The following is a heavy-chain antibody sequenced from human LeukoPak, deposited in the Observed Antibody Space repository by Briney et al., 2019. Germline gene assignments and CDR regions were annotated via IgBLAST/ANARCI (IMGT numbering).Heavy chain of an antibody. V-gene: IGHV1-69*06. CDR3: VRDYYKVTVLSLEDGYNWFDL. J-gene: IGHJ5*02. D-gene: IGHD3-10*01. Sequence: GASVKVSCKTSGDTLSKYAISWVRQGPGQGLEWLGRIIPVYGTPDYAQKFKDRVSITADKSTGTAYMELSSLRYEDTAVYFCVRDYYKVTVLSLEDGYNWFDLWGQGTLVTVSS. CDR1: GDTLSKYA. CDR2: IIPVYGTP.